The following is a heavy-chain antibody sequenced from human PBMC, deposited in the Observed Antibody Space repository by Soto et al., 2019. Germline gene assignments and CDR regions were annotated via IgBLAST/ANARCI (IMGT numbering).Heavy chain of an antibody. V-gene: IGHV3-53*01. J-gene: IGHJ3*01. CDR3: ATWHEREHAFDV. Sequence: DVQLVESGGGLIQPGESLRLSCAAFGLTISGKKYVAWVRQAPGKGLEWVSALYDVDGSFYADSVTGRFTISSDSSKTTVYLQMKDLRPDDTAVYYCATWHEREHAFDVWGQGTTVTISS. CDR1: GLTISGKKY. CDR2: LYDVDGS. D-gene: IGHD1-1*01.